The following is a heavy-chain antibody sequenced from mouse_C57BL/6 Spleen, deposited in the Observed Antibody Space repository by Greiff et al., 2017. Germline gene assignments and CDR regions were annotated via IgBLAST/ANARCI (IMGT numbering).Heavy chain of an antibody. Sequence: VQLQQPGAELVRPGSSVKLSCKASGYTFTSYWLDWVKQRPGQGLEWIGNIYPSDSETHYNQKFKDKATLTVDKSSSTAYMQLSSLTSEDSAVYYCARSISAMDYWGQGTSVTVSS. J-gene: IGHJ4*01. CDR2: IYPSDSET. D-gene: IGHD2-10*02. V-gene: IGHV1-61*01. CDR1: GYTFTSYW. CDR3: ARSISAMDY.